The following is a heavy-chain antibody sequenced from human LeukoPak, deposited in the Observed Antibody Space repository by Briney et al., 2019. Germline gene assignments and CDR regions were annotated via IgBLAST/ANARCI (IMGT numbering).Heavy chain of an antibody. D-gene: IGHD3-10*02. J-gene: IGHJ2*01. CDR2: ITGGDIRT. CDR3: ARPGGHVRGWYFAL. CDR1: EIIFNTYA. Sequence: GGSLRLSCAASEIIFNTYAISWIRQTPGKGLEWVSTITGGDIRTSYADTVKGRFTTSRDNSKYTVYLDMSSLRAEDTAMYYCARPGGHVRGWYFALWGRGTLVTVSS. V-gene: IGHV3-23*01.